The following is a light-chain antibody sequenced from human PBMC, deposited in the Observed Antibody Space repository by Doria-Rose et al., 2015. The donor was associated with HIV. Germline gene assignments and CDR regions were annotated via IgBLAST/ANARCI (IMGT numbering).Light chain of an antibody. J-gene: IGKJ1*01. Sequence: TQSPGTLSLSPGERATLSCRASQSFSSTYLAWYQQKPGQAPSLFIYDGSTRATGIPDRFSASGSGTDFTLTINRLEPEDFALYYCHQYGTSWTFGQGTKVETK. V-gene: IGKV3-20*01. CDR1: QSFSSTY. CDR2: DGS. CDR3: HQYGTSWT.